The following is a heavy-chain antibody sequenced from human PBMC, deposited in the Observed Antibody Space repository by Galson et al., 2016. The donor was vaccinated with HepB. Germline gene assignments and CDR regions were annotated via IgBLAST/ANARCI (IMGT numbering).Heavy chain of an antibody. Sequence: SVKVSCKVSGGSLNDYSITWVRQSPRQGLEWMGRILPALGIANSAQGFQGRAPIRADKDTDTVYLELSNLRSDDTAIYYCARYRSCSSSSCFLDLWGQGTLVT. CDR2: ILPALGIA. CDR1: GGSLNDYS. V-gene: IGHV1-69*02. CDR3: ARYRSCSSSSCFLDL. D-gene: IGHD6-13*01. J-gene: IGHJ3*01.